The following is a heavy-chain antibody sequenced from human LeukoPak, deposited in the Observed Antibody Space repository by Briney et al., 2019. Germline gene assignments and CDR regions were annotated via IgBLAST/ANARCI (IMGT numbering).Heavy chain of an antibody. D-gene: IGHD1-14*01. J-gene: IGHJ4*02. CDR3: ARAPEYGLYYFDY. V-gene: IGHV4-39*07. CDR1: GGSISSGSYY. Sequence: SETLSLTCTVSGGSISSGSYYWGWIRQPTGKGLEWIGNIYYSGSTYYNPSLKSRVSISVDTSKNQFSLKLTSVTAADTAVYYCARAPEYGLYYFDYWGQGTLVTVSS. CDR2: IYYSGST.